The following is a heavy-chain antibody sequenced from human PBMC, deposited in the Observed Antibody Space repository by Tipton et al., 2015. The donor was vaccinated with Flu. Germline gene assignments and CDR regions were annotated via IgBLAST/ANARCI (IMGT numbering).Heavy chain of an antibody. V-gene: IGHV4-34*01. CDR2: INDSGSA. CDR1: GVFFSSYY. D-gene: IGHD5-12*01. CDR3: ARGTGYANTYFDS. J-gene: IGHJ4*02. Sequence: TLSLTCTVSGVFFSSYYWTWIRQPPGKRLEWIGEINDSGSANYNPSLKSQVTVSVDTSKNQFSLKVKSVAAADTAVYYCARGTGYANTYFDSWGRGTLVTVSS.